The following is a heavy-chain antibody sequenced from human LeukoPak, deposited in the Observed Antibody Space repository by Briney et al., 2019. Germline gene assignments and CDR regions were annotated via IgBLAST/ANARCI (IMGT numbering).Heavy chain of an antibody. CDR1: GFTFSSYD. CDR3: ARDRTGCSSTSCYDWYFDL. Sequence: GGSLRLSCAASGFTFSSYDMHWVRQATGKGLEWVSAIGTAGDTYYPGSVKGRFTISRENAKNSLYLQMNSLRAGDTAVYYCARDRTGCSSTSCYDWYFDLWGRGTPVTVSS. D-gene: IGHD2-2*01. V-gene: IGHV3-13*01. CDR2: IGTAGDT. J-gene: IGHJ2*01.